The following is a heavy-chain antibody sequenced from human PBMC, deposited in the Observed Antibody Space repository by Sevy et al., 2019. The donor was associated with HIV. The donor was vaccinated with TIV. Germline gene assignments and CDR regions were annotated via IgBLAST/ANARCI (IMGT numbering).Heavy chain of an antibody. CDR3: ARVPRITMVRGDNWFDP. CDR2: IYYSGST. Sequence: SETLSLTCTVSGGSISSYYWSWIRQPPGKGLEWIGYIYYSGSTNYNPSLKSRVTISVDTSKNQFSLKLSSVTAADTAVYYCARVPRITMVRGDNWFDPWGQRTLVTVSS. J-gene: IGHJ5*02. D-gene: IGHD3-10*01. V-gene: IGHV4-59*01. CDR1: GGSISSYY.